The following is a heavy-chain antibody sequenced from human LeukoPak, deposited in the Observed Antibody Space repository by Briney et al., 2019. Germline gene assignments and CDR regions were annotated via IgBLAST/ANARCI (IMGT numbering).Heavy chain of an antibody. Sequence: GESLKISCKGSGYSFTSYWIGWVRQMPGKGLEWMGIIYPGDSDTRYSPSFQGQVTISADKSISTAYLQWSSLKASDTAMYYCARRRYYYGSGTLAGGWFDPWGQGTLVTVSS. V-gene: IGHV5-51*01. D-gene: IGHD3-10*01. CDR2: IYPGDSDT. J-gene: IGHJ5*02. CDR1: GYSFTSYW. CDR3: ARRRYYYGSGTLAGGWFDP.